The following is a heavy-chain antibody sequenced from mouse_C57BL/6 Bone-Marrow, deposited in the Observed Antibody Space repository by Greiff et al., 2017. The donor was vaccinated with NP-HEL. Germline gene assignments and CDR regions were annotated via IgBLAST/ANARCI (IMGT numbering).Heavy chain of an antibody. CDR1: GFSFNTYA. V-gene: IGHV10-1*01. J-gene: IGHJ3*01. CDR2: IRSKSNNYAT. D-gene: IGHD2-1*01. Sequence: EVKLMESGGGLVQPKGSLKLSCAASGFSFNTYAMNWVRQAPGKGLEWVARIRSKSNNYATYYADSVKDRFTISRDDSESMLYLQMNNLKTEDTAMYYCVSDLLWAWFAYWGQGTLVTVSA. CDR3: VSDLLWAWFAY.